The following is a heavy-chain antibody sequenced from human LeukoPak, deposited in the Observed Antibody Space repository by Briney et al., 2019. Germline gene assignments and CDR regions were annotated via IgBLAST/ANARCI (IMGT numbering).Heavy chain of an antibody. J-gene: IGHJ5*01. D-gene: IGHD3/OR15-3a*01. CDR1: GNIFADYW. CDR3: ARQTYDYWMDS. Sequence: GESLKISCKDSGNIFADYWVAWVRQMPGKGLEWMGIISDTRYSPPFQGHVTISADKSIGTAYLHWSSLEASDTAIYFCARQTYDYWMDSWGQGTLVTVSS. V-gene: IGHV5-51*01. CDR2: ISDT.